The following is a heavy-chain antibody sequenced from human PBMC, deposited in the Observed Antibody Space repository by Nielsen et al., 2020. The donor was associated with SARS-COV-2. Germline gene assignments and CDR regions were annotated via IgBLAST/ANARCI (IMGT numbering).Heavy chain of an antibody. V-gene: IGHV1-2*06. CDR1: GYTFTDYY. CDR3: AKDMGSGYVHNWDL. D-gene: IGHD5-12*01. Sequence: ASVKVSCKASGYTFTDYYIHWVRQAPGQGLEWMGRINPYSGGTNYAQKFQGTVTMTRDASISTVYMELTSDDTALYYCAKDMGSGYVHNWDLWGQGTLVIVSS. CDR2: INPYSGGT. J-gene: IGHJ5*02.